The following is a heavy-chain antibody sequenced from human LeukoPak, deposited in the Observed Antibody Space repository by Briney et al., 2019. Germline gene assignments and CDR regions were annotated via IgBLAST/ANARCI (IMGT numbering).Heavy chain of an antibody. CDR3: AKDAYYYDSSGYWDYFDY. CDR2: ISGSGGST. J-gene: IGHJ4*02. CDR1: GFTFSSYA. Sequence: PGGSLRLSCAASGFTFSSYAMSWVRQAPGKGLEWVSAISGSGGSTYYADSVKGRFTISRDNSKNTLYLQMNSLRAEDTAVYYCAKDAYYYDSSGYWDYFDYWGQGTLVTVSS. D-gene: IGHD3-22*01. V-gene: IGHV3-23*01.